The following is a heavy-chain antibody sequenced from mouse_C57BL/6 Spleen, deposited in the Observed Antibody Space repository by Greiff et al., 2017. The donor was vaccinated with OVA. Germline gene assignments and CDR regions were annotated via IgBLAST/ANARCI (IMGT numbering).Heavy chain of an antibody. Sequence: VKVVESGAELARPGASVKLSCKASGYTFTSYGISWVKQRTGQGLEWIGEIYPRSGNTYYNEKFKGKATLTADKSSSTAYMELRSLTSEDSAVYFCVIYDGYPWFAYWGQGTLVTVSA. V-gene: IGHV1-81*01. CDR2: IYPRSGNT. CDR3: VIYDGYPWFAY. CDR1: GYTFTSYG. D-gene: IGHD2-3*01. J-gene: IGHJ3*01.